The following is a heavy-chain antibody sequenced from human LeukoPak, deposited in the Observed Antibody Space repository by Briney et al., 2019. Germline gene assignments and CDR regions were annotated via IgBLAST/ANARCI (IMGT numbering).Heavy chain of an antibody. CDR1: GYTFTGYY. CDR2: INPNSGGT. V-gene: IGHV1-2*02. CDR3: ARGGIAVAGLGV. D-gene: IGHD6-19*01. Sequence: ASVTVSCTASGYTFTGYYMHWVRQAPGQGLEWMGWINPNSGGTTYAQEFQGRVTMTRDTSISTAYRELSRLRSDDTAVYYCARGGIAVAGLGVWGQGTLVTVSS. J-gene: IGHJ4*02.